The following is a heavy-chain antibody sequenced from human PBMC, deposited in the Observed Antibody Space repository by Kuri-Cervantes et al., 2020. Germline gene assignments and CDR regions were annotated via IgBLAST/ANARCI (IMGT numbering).Heavy chain of an antibody. CDR2: IKHSGSI. D-gene: IGHD3-16*02. J-gene: IGHJ2*01. V-gene: IGHV4-34*01. CDR3: ARGGRDYVWGSYRQYWYFDL. CDR1: GGSFSGYY. Sequence: ESLKISCAVYGGSFSGYYWNWIRQPPGKGLEWIGEIKHSGSINYNPSLKSRVTISVDTSKNQFSLNLSFVTASDTAVYYCARGGRDYVWGSYRQYWYFDLWGRGTLVTVSS.